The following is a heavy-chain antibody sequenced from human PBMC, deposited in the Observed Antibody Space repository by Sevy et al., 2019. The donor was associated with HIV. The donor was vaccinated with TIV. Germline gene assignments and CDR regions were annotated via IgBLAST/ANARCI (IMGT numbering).Heavy chain of an antibody. J-gene: IGHJ4*02. V-gene: IGHV3-49*03. CDR3: TRGLPPYYYDSSGYSYYFDY. Sequence: GGSLRLSCTASGFTFGDYAMSWFRQAPGKGLEWVGFIRSKAYGGTTEYAASVKGRFTISRDDSKSIAYLKMNSLKTEDTAVYYCTRGLPPYYYDSSGYSYYFDYWGQGTLVTVSS. D-gene: IGHD3-22*01. CDR1: GFTFGDYA. CDR2: IRSKAYGGTT.